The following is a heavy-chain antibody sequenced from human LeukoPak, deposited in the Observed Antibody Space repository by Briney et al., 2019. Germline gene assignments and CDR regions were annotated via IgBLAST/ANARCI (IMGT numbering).Heavy chain of an antibody. CDR3: ARPLTTTQGYNYGFGY. CDR1: GFTFSTYD. Sequence: GGSLRLFCAASGFTFSTYDMNWVRQAPGKGLEWVSKISSSSNIINYAASVKGRFTISRDNAKNSLYLQMNSLRAEDTAVYYCARPLTTTQGYNYGFGYWGQGTLVTVSS. D-gene: IGHD5-18*01. J-gene: IGHJ4*02. V-gene: IGHV3-48*01. CDR2: ISSSSNII.